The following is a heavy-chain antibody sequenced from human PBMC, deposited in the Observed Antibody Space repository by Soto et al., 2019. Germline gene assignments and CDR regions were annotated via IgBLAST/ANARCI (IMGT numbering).Heavy chain of an antibody. D-gene: IGHD3-22*01. J-gene: IGHJ6*02. V-gene: IGHV3-30*03. Sequence: GSLRLSCAASGFTFSTYSMGWVRQAPGKGLKWVAVISYDGGNKYYADSVKGRFTNSRDNSKNTLYLQMNSLRAEDTAVYYCARKEGSDTSGYPTTNYYGMDVWGQGTTVTVSS. CDR3: ARKEGSDTSGYPTTNYYGMDV. CDR2: ISYDGGNK. CDR1: GFTFSTYS.